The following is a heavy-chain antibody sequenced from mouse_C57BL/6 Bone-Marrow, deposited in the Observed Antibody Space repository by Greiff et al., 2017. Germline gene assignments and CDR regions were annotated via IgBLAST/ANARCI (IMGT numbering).Heavy chain of an antibody. CDR1: GFTFSSYG. Sequence: EVMLVESGGDLVKPGGSLKLSCAASGFTFSSYGMSWVRQTPDKRLEWVATISSGGSYTYYPDSVKGRFTISRDNAKNTLYLQMSSLKSEDTARYCWTRQRTGYYVDYWGQGTTLTVSS. D-gene: IGHD4-1*01. J-gene: IGHJ2*01. CDR2: ISSGGSYT. V-gene: IGHV5-6*01. CDR3: TRQRTGYYVDY.